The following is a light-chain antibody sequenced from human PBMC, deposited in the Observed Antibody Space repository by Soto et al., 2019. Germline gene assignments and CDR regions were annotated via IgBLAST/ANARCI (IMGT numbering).Light chain of an antibody. Sequence: QSVLTQPASVSGSPGQSITISCTGTSSDVGGYNYVSWYQQHPGKAPKLMIYDVSNRPSGVSNRFSGSKSGNTASLTISRLQAEDEADYYCSSYTSSNTYNYVFGTGTKVTVL. CDR2: DVS. V-gene: IGLV2-14*01. CDR3: SSYTSSNTYNYV. J-gene: IGLJ1*01. CDR1: SSDVGGYNY.